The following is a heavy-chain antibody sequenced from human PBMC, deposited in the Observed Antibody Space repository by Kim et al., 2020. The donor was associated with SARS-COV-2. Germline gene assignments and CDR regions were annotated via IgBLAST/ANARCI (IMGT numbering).Heavy chain of an antibody. V-gene: IGHV2-70*01. J-gene: IGHJ4*02. CDR3: ARTSPTVTTIRPFDY. Sequence: KTLKPRLTISKDTSKNQVVLTMTNMDPVDTATYYCARTSPTVTTIRPFDYWGQGTLVTVSS. D-gene: IGHD4-17*01.